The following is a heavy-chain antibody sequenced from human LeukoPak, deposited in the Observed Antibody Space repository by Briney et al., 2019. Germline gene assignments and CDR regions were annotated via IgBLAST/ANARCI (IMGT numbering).Heavy chain of an antibody. J-gene: IGHJ4*02. D-gene: IGHD4/OR15-4a*01. CDR1: GFTVSSFS. CDR2: INSDGSTT. CDR3: ARGLFGAKDY. V-gene: IGHV3-74*03. Sequence: GGSLRLSCSASGFTVSSFSMHWVRQAPGKGLVWVSRINSDGSTTTYADSVKGRFTISRDNAKNTLYVQMSSLRVEDTAVYYCARGLFGAKDYWGQGILVTVSS.